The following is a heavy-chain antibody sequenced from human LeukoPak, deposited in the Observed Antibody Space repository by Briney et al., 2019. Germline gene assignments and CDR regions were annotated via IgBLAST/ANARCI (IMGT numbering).Heavy chain of an antibody. D-gene: IGHD5-18*01. J-gene: IGHJ4*02. CDR1: GFTFSSYT. V-gene: IGHV3-48*01. CDR3: ARDKAMNDY. Sequence: GGSLRLSCAASGFTFSSYTMNWVRQAPGGGLEWVSYITSNSDTIYYADSVKGRFTISRDNAKNPLYLQMNSLRAEDTAVYYCARDKAMNDYWGQGTLVTVSS. CDR2: ITSNSDTI.